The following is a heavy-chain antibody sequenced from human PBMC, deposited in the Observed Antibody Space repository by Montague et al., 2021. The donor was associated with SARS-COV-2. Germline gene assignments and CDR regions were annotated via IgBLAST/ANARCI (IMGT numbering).Heavy chain of an antibody. V-gene: IGHV6-1*01. CDR3: ARGDGLGPYTGYAFDI. Sequence: CAISGDSVSGDNVSWNWIRQSPSRGLEWLGRTYKRSRGCDHYEXXXKXXKSIKADTSKNQSSLQLDSVTPEDTAVYYCARGDGLGPYTGYAFDIWGQGTLVTVSS. CDR1: GDSVSGDNVS. D-gene: IGHD3-16*01. CDR2: TYKRSRGCD. J-gene: IGHJ3*02.